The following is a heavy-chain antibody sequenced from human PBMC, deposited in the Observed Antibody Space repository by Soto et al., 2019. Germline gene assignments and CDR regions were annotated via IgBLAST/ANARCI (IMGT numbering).Heavy chain of an antibody. Sequence: GGSLRVSYAASGFTFSSYSMNWVRQAPGKGLEWVSSISSSSSYIYYADSVKGRFTISRDNAKNSLYLQMNSLRAEDTAVYYCARPHSSGYPFDYWGQGTLVTVSS. CDR3: ARPHSSGYPFDY. V-gene: IGHV3-21*01. D-gene: IGHD3-22*01. J-gene: IGHJ4*02. CDR2: ISSSSSYI. CDR1: GFTFSSYS.